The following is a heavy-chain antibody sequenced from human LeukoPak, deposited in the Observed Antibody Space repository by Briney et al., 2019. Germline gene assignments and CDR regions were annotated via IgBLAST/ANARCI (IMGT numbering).Heavy chain of an antibody. D-gene: IGHD3-3*01. CDR3: ARATRFLEFYFDY. CDR1: GGSISSYY. Sequence: SETLSLTCTVSGGSISSYYWSWIRQPPGKGLEWIGYIYYSGSTNYNPSLKSRVTISVDTSKNQFSLKLSSVTAADAAAYYCARATRFLEFYFDYWGQGTLVTVSS. J-gene: IGHJ4*02. V-gene: IGHV4-59*01. CDR2: IYYSGST.